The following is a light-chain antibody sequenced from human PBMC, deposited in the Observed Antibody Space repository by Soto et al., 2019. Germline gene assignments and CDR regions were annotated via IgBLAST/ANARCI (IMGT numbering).Light chain of an antibody. J-gene: IGKJ3*01. CDR2: ETS. Sequence: EIVMTQSPGTLSVSPGERATLSCRASQNIGSNLAWYQQKPGQAPRLLIYETSTRAPGIPARFSGSGSGTEFTLTISSLQSEDFAVYHCQQYNNWPPFTFGPGTKVDIK. V-gene: IGKV3-15*01. CDR1: QNIGSN. CDR3: QQYNNWPPFT.